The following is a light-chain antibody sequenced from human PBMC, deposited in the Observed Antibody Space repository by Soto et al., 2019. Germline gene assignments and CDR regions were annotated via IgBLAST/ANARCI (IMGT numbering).Light chain of an antibody. CDR2: KAS. V-gene: IGKV1-5*03. CDR1: QSISSW. J-gene: IGKJ1*01. Sequence: DIQMTQSPSTLSASVGDRVAITCQASQSISSWLAWYQQKPGKAPKLLIYKASSLESGVPPRFSGSGSGTEFTLTISSLQPDDFATYYCQQYNSYSQTFGQGTKVDI. CDR3: QQYNSYSQT.